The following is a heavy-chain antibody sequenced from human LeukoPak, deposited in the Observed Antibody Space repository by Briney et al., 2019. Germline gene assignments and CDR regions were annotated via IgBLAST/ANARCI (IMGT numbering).Heavy chain of an antibody. Sequence: KPGGSLRLSCAASVFTFRSYTMSWVRQAPGKGLEWVSSITFSSTYIYYADSVNGRITISRDNAKNSLYLQMNSLRAEDTAVYYCARDKYFGITMVRGDFDYWGQGTLVTVSS. J-gene: IGHJ4*02. V-gene: IGHV3-21*01. CDR3: ARDKYFGITMVRGDFDY. CDR1: VFTFRSYT. D-gene: IGHD3-10*01. CDR2: ITFSSTYI.